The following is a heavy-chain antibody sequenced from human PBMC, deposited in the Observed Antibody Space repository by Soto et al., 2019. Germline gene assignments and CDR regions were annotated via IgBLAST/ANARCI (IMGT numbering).Heavy chain of an antibody. D-gene: IGHD2-2*01. V-gene: IGHV3-20*04. CDR1: GFTFDDYG. CDR3: ERLVCSTTTCHRHYFDN. CDR2: INWNGSII. J-gene: IGHJ4*02. Sequence: GGSLRLSCAASGFTFDDYGMSWVRQAPGKGLEWVSGINWNGSIIGYADSVKGRFTISRDNVKNSLYLQMNSLRAEDTAVYYCERLVCSTTTCHRHYFDNWGQGTPVTVSS.